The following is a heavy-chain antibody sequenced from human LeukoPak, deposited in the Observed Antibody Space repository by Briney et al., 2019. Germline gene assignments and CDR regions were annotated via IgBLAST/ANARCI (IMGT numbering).Heavy chain of an antibody. V-gene: IGHV3-21*01. CDR3: AREVGYYYDSSGFDY. J-gene: IGHJ4*02. CDR1: GFTFSSYS. Sequence: PGGSLRLSCAASGFTFSSYSMNWVRQAPGKGLEWVSSISSSSSYIYYADSVKGRLTISRDNAKNSLYLQMNSLRAEDTAVYYCAREVGYYYDSSGFDYWGQGTLVTVSS. CDR2: ISSSSSYI. D-gene: IGHD3-22*01.